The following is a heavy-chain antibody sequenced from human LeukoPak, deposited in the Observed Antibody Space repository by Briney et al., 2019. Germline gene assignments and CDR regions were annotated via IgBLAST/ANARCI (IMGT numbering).Heavy chain of an antibody. CDR1: GGSFSGYY. CDR3: ATAPILRGEGGEHYKYGVDV. J-gene: IGHJ6*02. CDR2: IYHNGTP. D-gene: IGHD2-2*02. Sequence: SETLSLTCAAYGGSFSGYYWSWIRQSPGKGLEWIGEIYHNGTPNYNPSLKSRVTISADTFKNHFSLKLTSVTAADTAVYYCATAPILRGEGGEHYKYGVDVWGQGTTVIVSS. V-gene: IGHV4-34*01.